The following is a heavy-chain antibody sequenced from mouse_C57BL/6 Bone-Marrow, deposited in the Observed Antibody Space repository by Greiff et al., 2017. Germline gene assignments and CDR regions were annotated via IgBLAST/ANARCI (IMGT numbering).Heavy chain of an antibody. CDR2: INPNNGGT. Sequence: EVQLQQSGPELVKPGASVKISCKASGYTFTDYYMNWVKQSHGKSLEWIGDINPNNGGTSYNQKFKGKATLTVDKSSSTAYMELRSLTSEDSAVXYCARQRGYYYGSDYWGQGTTLTVSS. V-gene: IGHV1-26*01. CDR3: ARQRGYYYGSDY. CDR1: GYTFTDYY. D-gene: IGHD1-1*01. J-gene: IGHJ2*01.